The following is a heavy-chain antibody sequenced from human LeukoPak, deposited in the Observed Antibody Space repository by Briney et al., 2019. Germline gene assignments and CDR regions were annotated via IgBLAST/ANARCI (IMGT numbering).Heavy chain of an antibody. Sequence: GGSLRLSCAASGFTFSKYWMLWVRQAPGKGLESVSRINTDGTVTTYADSVKGRFTVSRDNADNTMFLQMNSVRDEDTAVYYCATKQWLAPPPDSWGQGTPVTISS. CDR2: INTDGTVT. CDR3: ATKQWLAPPPDS. V-gene: IGHV3-74*01. D-gene: IGHD6-19*01. CDR1: GFTFSKYW. J-gene: IGHJ4*02.